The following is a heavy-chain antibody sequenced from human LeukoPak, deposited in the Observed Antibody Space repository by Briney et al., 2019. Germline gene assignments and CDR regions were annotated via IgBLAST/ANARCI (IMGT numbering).Heavy chain of an antibody. V-gene: IGHV3-48*02. Sequence: GGSLRLSCAASGFTFSSYAMHWVRQAPGRGLEWVSYISSSSSTIYYADSVKGRFTISRDNAKKSLYLQMNSLREEDTAVYYCAKNRAVAGTCDYWGQGILVTVSS. CDR2: ISSSSSTI. J-gene: IGHJ4*02. D-gene: IGHD6-19*01. CDR1: GFTFSSYA. CDR3: AKNRAVAGTCDY.